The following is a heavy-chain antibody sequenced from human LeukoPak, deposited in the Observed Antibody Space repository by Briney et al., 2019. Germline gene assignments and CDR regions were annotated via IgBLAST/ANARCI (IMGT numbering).Heavy chain of an antibody. Sequence: GRSLRLSCAASGFTFSSYAMHWVRQAPGKGLEWVAVISYDGSNKYYADSVKGRFTISRDNSKNTLYLQMNSLRAEDTAVYYCARSKGSTYSSSLDGVDYWGQGTLVTVSS. J-gene: IGHJ4*02. CDR1: GFTFSSYA. V-gene: IGHV3-30-3*01. D-gene: IGHD6-6*01. CDR2: ISYDGSNK. CDR3: ARSKGSTYSSSLDGVDY.